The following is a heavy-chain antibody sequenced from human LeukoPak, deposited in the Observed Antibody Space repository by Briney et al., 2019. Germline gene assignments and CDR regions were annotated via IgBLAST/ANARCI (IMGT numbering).Heavy chain of an antibody. Sequence: PGGSLRLSCAASGFTVSSNYMSWVRQAPGKGLEWVSVIYSGGSTYYADSVKGRFTISRDNAKNSLSLQMNSLRVEDTAVYYCATICSTSCYGYYMDVWGKGTTVTVSS. J-gene: IGHJ6*03. D-gene: IGHD2-2*01. V-gene: IGHV3-66*01. CDR2: IYSGGST. CDR1: GFTVSSNY. CDR3: ATICSTSCYGYYMDV.